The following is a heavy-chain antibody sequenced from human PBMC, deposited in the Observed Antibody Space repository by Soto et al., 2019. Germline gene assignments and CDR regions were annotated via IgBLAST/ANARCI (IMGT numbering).Heavy chain of an antibody. CDR3: AREGGGTMIADI. CDR2: IYTSGTT. D-gene: IGHD1-7*01. V-gene: IGHV4-30-4*01. CDR1: GGSISSGDYF. J-gene: IGHJ3*02. Sequence: QVQLQESGPGLVKPSQTLSLTCNVSGGSISSGDYFWSWIRQPPGKGLECIGYIYTSGTTYYNPFLKSRPTLSLDPAKNQFSLTLSSVTPAGTALYYCAREGGGTMIADIRGQGSMVTVSS.